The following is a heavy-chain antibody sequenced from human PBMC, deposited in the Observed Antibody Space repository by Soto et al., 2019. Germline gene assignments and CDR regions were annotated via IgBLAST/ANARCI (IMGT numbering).Heavy chain of an antibody. CDR2: IIPIFGTA. CDR1: GGTFSSYA. V-gene: IGHV1-69*06. Sequence: SVKVSCKASGGTFSSYAISWVRQAPGQGLEWMGGIIPIFGTANYAQKFQGRVTITADKPTSTAYMELSSLRSEDTAVYYCARAQEGAAAGTTRIYYYYGMDVWGQGTTVTVSS. CDR3: ARAQEGAAAGTTRIYYYYGMDV. D-gene: IGHD6-13*01. J-gene: IGHJ6*02.